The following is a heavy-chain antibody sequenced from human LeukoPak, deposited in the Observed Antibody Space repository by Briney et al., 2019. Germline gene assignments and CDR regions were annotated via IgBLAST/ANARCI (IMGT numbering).Heavy chain of an antibody. CDR1: GYTFTSYD. CDR3: AGDGYNSRRFFDY. Sequence: ASVKVSCKASGYTFTSYDINWVRQATGQGLEWMGWMNPNSGNTGYAQKFQGRVTITRNTSISAAYMELSRLISDDTAVYYCAGDGYNSRRFFDYWGQGTLVTVSS. V-gene: IGHV1-8*03. J-gene: IGHJ4*02. D-gene: IGHD5-24*01. CDR2: MNPNSGNT.